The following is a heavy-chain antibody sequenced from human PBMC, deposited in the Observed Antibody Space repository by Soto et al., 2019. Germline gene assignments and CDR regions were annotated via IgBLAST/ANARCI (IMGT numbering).Heavy chain of an antibody. J-gene: IGHJ4*02. CDR2: ISYDGGNQ. D-gene: IGHD4-4*01. V-gene: IGHV3-30-3*01. CDR3: ARGPVTQTSFIDH. CDR1: RCPFCSYP. Sequence: GGSLRLSCEASRCPFCSYPLPWVRQAPGKGLEWVTVISYDGGNQYYADAVKGRFTISRDNSNDTLYLQMHSLRSDDSAVYFCARGPVTQTSFIDHWVQGTLVAVPS.